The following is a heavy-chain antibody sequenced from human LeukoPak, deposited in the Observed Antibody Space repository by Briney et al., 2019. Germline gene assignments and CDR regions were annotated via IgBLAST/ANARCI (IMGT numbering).Heavy chain of an antibody. CDR1: GYSFTTYW. Sequence: GESLKISCKGSGYSFTTYWITWVRQMPGKGLEWMGRIDPSDSYTNYSPSFQGHVTISADKSISTAYPQWSSLKASDTAMYYCARVIHLGELSLYDYWGQGTLVTVSS. V-gene: IGHV5-10-1*01. CDR2: IDPSDSYT. CDR3: ARVIHLGELSLYDY. J-gene: IGHJ4*02. D-gene: IGHD3-16*02.